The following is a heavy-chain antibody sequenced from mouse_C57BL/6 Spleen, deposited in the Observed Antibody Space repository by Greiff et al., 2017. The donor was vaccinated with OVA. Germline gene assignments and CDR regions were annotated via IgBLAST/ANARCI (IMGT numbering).Heavy chain of an antibody. CDR2: INPNNGGT. Sequence: VQLQQSGPELVKPGASVKMSCKASGYTFTDYNMHWVKQSHGKSLEWIGYINPNNGGTSYNQKFKGKATLTVNKSSSTAYMELRSLTSEESAVYYCARKGGYYSNHMDYWGQGTSVTVSS. J-gene: IGHJ4*01. D-gene: IGHD2-5*01. CDR1: GYTFTDYN. CDR3: ARKGGYYSNHMDY. V-gene: IGHV1-22*01.